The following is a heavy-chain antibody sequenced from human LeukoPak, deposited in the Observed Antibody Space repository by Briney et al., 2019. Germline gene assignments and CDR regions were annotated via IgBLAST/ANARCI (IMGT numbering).Heavy chain of an antibody. J-gene: IGHJ4*02. D-gene: IGHD3-10*01. CDR1: GYTFSSYG. CDR2: ISGSGGST. Sequence: GASVKVSCKASGYTFSSYGMSWVRQDPGKGLERVSAISGSGGSTYYADSVKGRFTISRDNSKNTLYLQMNSLRAEDTAVYYCAKADYYGSAQNDYWGQGTLVTVSS. CDR3: AKADYYGSAQNDY. V-gene: IGHV3-23*01.